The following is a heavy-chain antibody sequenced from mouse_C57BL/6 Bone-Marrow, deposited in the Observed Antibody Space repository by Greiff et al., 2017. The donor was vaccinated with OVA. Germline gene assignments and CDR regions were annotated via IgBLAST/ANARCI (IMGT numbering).Heavy chain of an antibody. CDR2: IDPSDSYT. V-gene: IGHV1-69*01. J-gene: IGHJ1*03. Sequence: QVQLQQPGAELVMPGASVKLSCKASGYTFTSYWMHWVKQRPGQGIEWIGEIDPSDSYTNYNQKFKGKSTLTVDKSSSTAYMQLSSLTSEDSAVYYCARKYYGSSWYFDVWGTGTTVTVSS. CDR1: GYTFTSYW. CDR3: ARKYYGSSWYFDV. D-gene: IGHD1-1*01.